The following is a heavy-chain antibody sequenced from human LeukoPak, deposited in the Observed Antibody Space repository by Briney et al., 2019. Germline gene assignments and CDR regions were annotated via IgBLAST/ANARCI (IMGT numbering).Heavy chain of an antibody. J-gene: IGHJ4*02. CDR3: AKQGFGC. CDR2: ISGSADNT. Sequence: GSLRLSCTASGFTLSSYAMSWVRQAPGEGLEWVSTISGSADNTNYAEAVKGRFTISRYNSKNTMYLQMNSLRAEDTAVYYCAKQGFGCWGQGTLVTVSS. V-gene: IGHV3-23*01. CDR1: GFTLSSYA.